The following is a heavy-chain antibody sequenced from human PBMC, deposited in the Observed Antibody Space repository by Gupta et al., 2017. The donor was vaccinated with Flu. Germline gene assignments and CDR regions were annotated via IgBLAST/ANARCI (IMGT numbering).Heavy chain of an antibody. D-gene: IGHD1-26*01. CDR3: ARHCEWELLEFDY. CDR1: GGSISSSSYY. V-gene: IGHV4-39*01. CDR2: IYYSGST. Sequence: QLQLQESGPGLVKPSETLSLTCTVSGGSISSSSYYWGWIRQPPGKGLEWIGSIYYSGSTYYNPSLKSRVTISVDTSKNQFSLKLSSVTAADTAVYYCARHCEWELLEFDYWGQGTLVTVSS. J-gene: IGHJ4*02.